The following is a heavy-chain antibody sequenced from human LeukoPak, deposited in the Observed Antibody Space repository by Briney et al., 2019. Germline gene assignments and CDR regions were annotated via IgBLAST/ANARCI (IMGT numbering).Heavy chain of an antibody. CDR2: IYTSGST. J-gene: IGHJ6*03. Sequence: PSETLSLTCTVSGGSISSYYWTWIRQPPGKGLEWIGRIYTSGSTNYNPSLKSRVTISVDTSKNQFSLKLSSVTAADTAVYYCARETPGIAVLYGYYYMDVWGKGTTVTVSS. D-gene: IGHD6-19*01. V-gene: IGHV4-4*08. CDR3: ARETPGIAVLYGYYYMDV. CDR1: GGSISSYY.